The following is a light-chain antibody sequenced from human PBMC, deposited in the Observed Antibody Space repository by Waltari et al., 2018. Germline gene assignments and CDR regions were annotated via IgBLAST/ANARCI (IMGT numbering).Light chain of an antibody. CDR1: RSNIGSNT. CDR2: SNN. J-gene: IGLJ3*02. CDR3: AAWDDSLNGWV. Sequence: QSVLTQPPSASGTPGQRVTISCSGSRSNIGSNTVNWYQQPPGPAPKLLIYSNNQRPSGVPDRFSGSKSGTSASLAISGLQSEDEADYYCAAWDDSLNGWVFGGGTKLTVL. V-gene: IGLV1-44*01.